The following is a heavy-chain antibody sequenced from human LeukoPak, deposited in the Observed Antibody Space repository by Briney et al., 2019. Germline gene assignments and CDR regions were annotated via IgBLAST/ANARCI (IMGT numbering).Heavy chain of an antibody. V-gene: IGHV1-18*01. Sequence: ASVKVSCKASGYTFTSYGISWVRQAPGQGLEWMGWISAYNGNTNYAQKLQGRVTMTTDTSTSTAYMELRSLRSDDTAVYYCARGPLRITIFGVEAGTFDIWGQGTMVTVSP. CDR2: ISAYNGNT. D-gene: IGHD3-3*01. J-gene: IGHJ3*02. CDR3: ARGPLRITIFGVEAGTFDI. CDR1: GYTFTSYG.